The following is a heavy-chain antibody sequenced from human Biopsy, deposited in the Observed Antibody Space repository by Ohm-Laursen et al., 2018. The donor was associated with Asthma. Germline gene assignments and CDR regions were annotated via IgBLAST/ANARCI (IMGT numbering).Heavy chain of an antibody. CDR3: ARGGLGYCSSTSCYQNYYYGMDV. V-gene: IGHV3-33*01. Sequence: SLRLSCSASGLTFSSYGMHWVRQAPGKGLEWVAVIWYDGSNKYYADSVKGRFTISRDNSKNTLYLQMNSQRAEDTAVYYCARGGLGYCSSTSCYQNYYYGMDVWGQGTTVTVSS. CDR2: IWYDGSNK. CDR1: GLTFSSYG. D-gene: IGHD2-2*01. J-gene: IGHJ6*02.